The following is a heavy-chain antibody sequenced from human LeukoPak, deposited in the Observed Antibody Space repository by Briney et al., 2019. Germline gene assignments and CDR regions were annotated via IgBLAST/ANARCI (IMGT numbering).Heavy chain of an antibody. V-gene: IGHV3-23*01. J-gene: IGHJ4*02. CDR3: AKAQWGIVVVPAASSFDY. D-gene: IGHD2-2*01. Sequence: SGGSLRLSCAASGFPFSTNDMTWVRQAPGKGLEWVSAISGSASGGTTYGDSVKGRFTISRDNSKNTLYLQMNSLRAEDTAVYYCAKAQWGIVVVPAASSFDYWGQGTLVTVSS. CDR1: GFPFSTND. CDR2: ISGSASGGT.